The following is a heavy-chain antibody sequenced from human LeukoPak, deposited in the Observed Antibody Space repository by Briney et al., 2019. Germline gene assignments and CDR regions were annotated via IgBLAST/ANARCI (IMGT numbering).Heavy chain of an antibody. V-gene: IGHV1-69*06. CDR2: IIPIFGTA. J-gene: IGHJ3*02. D-gene: IGHD3-10*01. Sequence: SVKVSCKASGGTFSSYAISWVRQAPGQGLEWMGGIIPIFGTANYAQKFQGRVTITADKSTSTAYMELSSLRAEDTAVYYCANDDNGPPYYYGSGSYHGAFDIWGQGTMVTVSS. CDR1: GGTFSSYA. CDR3: ANDDNGPPYYYGSGSYHGAFDI.